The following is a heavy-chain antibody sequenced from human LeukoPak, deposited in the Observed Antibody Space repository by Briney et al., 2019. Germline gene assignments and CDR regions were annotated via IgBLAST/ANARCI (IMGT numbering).Heavy chain of an antibody. D-gene: IGHD3-10*01. J-gene: IGHJ6*04. CDR3: AREKGSGSGSGYYYGMDV. CDR2: INHSRST. Sequence: PSETLSLTCAVYGGSFSGYYWSWIRQPPGKGLEWIGEINHSRSTNYNPSLKSRVTISVDTSKNQFSLKLSSVTAADTAVYYCAREKGSGSGSGYYYGMDVWGKGTTVTVSS. V-gene: IGHV4-34*01. CDR1: GGSFSGYY.